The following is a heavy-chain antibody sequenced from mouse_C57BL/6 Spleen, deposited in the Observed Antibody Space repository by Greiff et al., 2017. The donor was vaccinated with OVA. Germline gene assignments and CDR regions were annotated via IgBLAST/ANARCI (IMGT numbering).Heavy chain of an antibody. CDR1: GYTFTDYY. D-gene: IGHD1-1*01. J-gene: IGHJ4*01. V-gene: IGHV1-75*01. CDR3: ASSVVGDYYAMDY. Sequence: VQLQQSGPELVKPGASVKISCKASGYTFTDYYINWVKQRPGQGLEWIGWIFPGSGSTYYNEKFKGKATLTVDKSSSTAYMLLSSLTSEDSAVYFCASSVVGDYYAMDYWGQGTSVTVSS. CDR2: IFPGSGST.